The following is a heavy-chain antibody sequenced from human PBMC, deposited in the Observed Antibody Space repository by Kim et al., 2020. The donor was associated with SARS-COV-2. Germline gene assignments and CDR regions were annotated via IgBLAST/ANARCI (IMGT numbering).Heavy chain of an antibody. V-gene: IGHV3-23*01. CDR3: AKQVTMIVVVIASDY. CDR1: GFTFSSYA. Sequence: GGSLRLSCAASGFTFSSYAMSWVRQAPGKGLEWVSAISGSGGSTYYADSVKGRFTISRDNSKNTLYLQMNSLRAEDTAVYYCAKQVTMIVVVIASDYWGQGTLVTVSS. J-gene: IGHJ4*02. D-gene: IGHD3-22*01. CDR2: ISGSGGST.